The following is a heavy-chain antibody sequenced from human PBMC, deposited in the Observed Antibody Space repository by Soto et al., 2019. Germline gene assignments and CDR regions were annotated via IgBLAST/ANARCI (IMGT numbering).Heavy chain of an antibody. CDR3: ARGLRNYYDRSGLHY. CDR1: GFTFNGYG. CDR2: ISYDGQNR. J-gene: IGHJ4*02. D-gene: IGHD3-22*01. V-gene: IGHV3-30*03. Sequence: QGQLVESGGGVVQPGTSLRLSCGAYGFTFNGYGMHWIRQAPGKGLEWVATISYDGQNRFYADSVRGRITISRDNSKNTVVLEMNGLRAEDTGVYYCARGLRNYYDRSGLHYWGQGTLVTVSS.